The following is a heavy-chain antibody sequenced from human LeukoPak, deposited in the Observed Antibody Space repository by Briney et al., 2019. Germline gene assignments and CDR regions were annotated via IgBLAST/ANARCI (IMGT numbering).Heavy chain of an antibody. CDR2: IIPIFGTA. V-gene: IGHV1-69*06. D-gene: IGHD5-12*01. CDR3: ASGYDDKTYYFDY. J-gene: IGHJ4*02. CDR1: GGTFSSYA. Sequence: SVKVSCKASGGTFSSYAINWVRQAPGQGLEWMGGIIPIFGTANYAQKFQGRVTITADKSTSTAYMELSSLRSEDTAVYYCASGYDDKTYYFDYWGQGTLVTVSS.